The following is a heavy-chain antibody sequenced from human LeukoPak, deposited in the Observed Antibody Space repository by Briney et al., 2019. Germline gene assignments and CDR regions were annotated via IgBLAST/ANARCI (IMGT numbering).Heavy chain of an antibody. Sequence: KPGGSLRLSCAASGFTFSSYSMNWVRQAPGKGLEWVSSISSSSSYIYYADSVKGRFTISRDNAKNSLYLQMNSLRAEDTAVYYCARDPGGYYGSGSSDYWGQGTLVTVSS. CDR2: ISSSSSYI. CDR1: GFTFSSYS. CDR3: ARDPGGYYGSGSSDY. D-gene: IGHD3-10*01. V-gene: IGHV3-21*01. J-gene: IGHJ4*02.